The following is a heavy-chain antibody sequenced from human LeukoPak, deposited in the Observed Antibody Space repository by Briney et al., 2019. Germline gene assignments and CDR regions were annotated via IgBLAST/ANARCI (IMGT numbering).Heavy chain of an antibody. V-gene: IGHV3-48*01. Sequence: GGSLRLSCAASGFTFSSYSMNWVRKAPGKGLERVSYISSSSSTICYADSVKGRFTISRDNAKNSLYLQMNSLRAEDTAVYYCARVCVAVVIQYYYYYMDVWGQGTTVTVSS. J-gene: IGHJ6*03. D-gene: IGHD4-23*01. CDR1: GFTFSSYS. CDR2: ISSSSSTI. CDR3: ARVCVAVVIQYYYYYMDV.